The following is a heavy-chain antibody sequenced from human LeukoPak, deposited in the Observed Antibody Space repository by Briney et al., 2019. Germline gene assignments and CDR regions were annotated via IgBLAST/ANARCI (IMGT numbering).Heavy chain of an antibody. CDR3: ARGGLITMIVVVIPNNAFDI. D-gene: IGHD3-22*01. J-gene: IGHJ3*02. V-gene: IGHV1-3*01. Sequence: ASVKVSCKASGYTFTSYAMHWVRQAPGQRLEWMGWINAGNGNTKYSQKFQGRVTITRDTSASTAYMELSSLRSEDTAVYYCARGGLITMIVVVIPNNAFDIWGQGTMVTVSS. CDR2: INAGNGNT. CDR1: GYTFTSYA.